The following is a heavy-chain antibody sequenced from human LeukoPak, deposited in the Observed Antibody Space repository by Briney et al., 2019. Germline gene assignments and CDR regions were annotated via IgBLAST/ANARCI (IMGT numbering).Heavy chain of an antibody. CDR2: ISSSSSYI. V-gene: IGHV3-21*01. CDR3: ARDSVYCSGGSCYSFDY. CDR1: GFTFSSYS. D-gene: IGHD2-15*01. Sequence: GGSLRLSCAASGFTFSSYSMNWVRQAPGKGLEWVSSISSSSSYIYYADSAKGRFTISRDNAKNSLYLQMNSLRAEDTAVYYCARDSVYCSGGSCYSFDYWGQGTLVTVSS. J-gene: IGHJ4*02.